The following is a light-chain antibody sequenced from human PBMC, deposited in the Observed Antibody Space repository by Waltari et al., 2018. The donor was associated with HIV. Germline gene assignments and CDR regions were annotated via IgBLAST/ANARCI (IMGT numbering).Light chain of an antibody. CDR3: QQYDNRTPYT. J-gene: IGKJ2*01. CDR2: DAA. Sequence: DIQFTPSPSSLSASFGHRITNTCQAIQDINTFLIWLYHKPGTAPNLPIYDAAYLETRVPSRFSGSGSGTEFSLTISSLQQEDNATYYCQQYDNRTPYTFGQGTKVEIK. CDR1: QDINTF. V-gene: IGKV1-33*01.